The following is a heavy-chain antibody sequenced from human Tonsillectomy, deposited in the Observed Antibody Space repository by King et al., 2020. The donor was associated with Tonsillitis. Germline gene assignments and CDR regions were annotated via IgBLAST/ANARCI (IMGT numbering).Heavy chain of an antibody. D-gene: IGHD6-13*01. CDR1: GYSISSGYY. V-gene: IGHV4-38-2*01. J-gene: IGHJ5*02. Sequence: QLQESGPGLVKPSETLSLTCAVSGYSISSGYYWGWIRQPPGKGLEWIGSIYYTGNTYYNPSLKSRVTISVDTSKNQFSLKLSSVTAADTAVYYCVRPFLYISSWYGWFDPWGQGILVTVSS. CDR3: VRPFLYISSWYGWFDP. CDR2: IYYTGNT.